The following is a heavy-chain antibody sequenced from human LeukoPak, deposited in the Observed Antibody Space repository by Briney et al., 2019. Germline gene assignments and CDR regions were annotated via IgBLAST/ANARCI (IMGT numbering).Heavy chain of an antibody. CDR3: ATSGGYCSGGICPEFDF. Sequence: PSETLSLTCTVSGGSISSYYWSWIRQPPGKGLKWIGNIYYSGYTTYSPSLRSRVTISVDTSKNQFSLKLSSVTAADTAVYYCATSGGYCSGGICPEFDFWGQGTLVTVSS. J-gene: IGHJ4*02. CDR1: GGSISSYY. V-gene: IGHV4-59*01. CDR2: IYYSGYT. D-gene: IGHD2-15*01.